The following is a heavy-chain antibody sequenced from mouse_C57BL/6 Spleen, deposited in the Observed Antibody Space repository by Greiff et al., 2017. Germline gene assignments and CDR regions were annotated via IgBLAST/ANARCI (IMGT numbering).Heavy chain of an antibody. J-gene: IGHJ2*01. CDR2: IDPSDSYT. CDR1: GYTFTSYW. D-gene: IGHD2-4*01. CDR3: ARPLYYDYGDFDY. V-gene: IGHV1-59*01. Sequence: QVQLQQPGAELVRPGTSVKLSCKASGYTFTSYWMHWVKQRPGQGLEWIGVIDPSDSYTNYNQKFKGKATLTVDTSSSTAYMQLSSLTSEDSAVXYCARPLYYDYGDFDYWGQGTTLTVSS.